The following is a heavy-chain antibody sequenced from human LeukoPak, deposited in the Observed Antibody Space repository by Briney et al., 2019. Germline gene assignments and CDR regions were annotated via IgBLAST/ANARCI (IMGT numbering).Heavy chain of an antibody. V-gene: IGHV4-39*07. Sequence: PSETLSLTCTVSGGSISSSSYYWGWIRQPPGKGLEWIGSIYYSGSTYYNPSLKSRVTISVDTSKNQFSLKLSSVTAADTAVYYCARENPMSNPHYDILTGFDYWGQGILVTVSS. CDR2: IYYSGST. J-gene: IGHJ4*02. CDR1: GGSISSSSYY. CDR3: ARENPMSNPHYDILTGFDY. D-gene: IGHD3-9*01.